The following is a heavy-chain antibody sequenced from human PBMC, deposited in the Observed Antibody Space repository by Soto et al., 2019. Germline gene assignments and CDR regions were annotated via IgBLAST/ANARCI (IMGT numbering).Heavy chain of an antibody. CDR2: ISAYNGNT. D-gene: IGHD3-9*01. V-gene: IGHV1-18*04. CDR1: GYTFTSYG. Sequence: ASVKVSCKASGYTFTSYGISWVRQAPGQGLEWMGWISAYNGNTNYAQKLRGRVTMTTDTSTSTAYMELRSLRSDDTAVYYCARDQGSYDILTGYSSYYYYGMDVWGQGTTVTVS. CDR3: ARDQGSYDILTGYSSYYYYGMDV. J-gene: IGHJ6*02.